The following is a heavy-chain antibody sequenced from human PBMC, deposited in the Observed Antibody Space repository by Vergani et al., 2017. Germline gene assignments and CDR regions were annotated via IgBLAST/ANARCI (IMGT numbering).Heavy chain of an antibody. D-gene: IGHD6-6*01. CDR1: GFTFSCYS. J-gene: IGHJ3*02. CDR2: IMPDGSAT. Sequence: EVQLVESGGGLVKRGGSLRLSCAASGFTFSCYSMTWVRQVPGKGLEWVANIMPDGSATMYADSLRGRFSISRDNAKNSLHLHMSSLRVEDTAVYFCAKSGFVGAFETWGQGTMVTVSS. CDR3: AKSGFVGAFET. V-gene: IGHV3-7*01.